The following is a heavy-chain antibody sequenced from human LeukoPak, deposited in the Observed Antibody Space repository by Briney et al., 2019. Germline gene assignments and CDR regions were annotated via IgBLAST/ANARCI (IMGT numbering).Heavy chain of an antibody. J-gene: IGHJ4*02. CDR2: IKSKTDGGTT. Sequence: GGSLKLSCATSEFTFSSHWMTWVRQAPGKGLEWVGRIKSKTDGGTTDYAAPVKGRFTISRDDSKNTLYLQMNSLKTEDTAVYYCTTDPDIVVVVAATKSNYFDYWGQGTLVTVSS. CDR3: TTDPDIVVVVAATKSNYFDY. D-gene: IGHD2-15*01. CDR1: EFTFSSHW. V-gene: IGHV3-15*01.